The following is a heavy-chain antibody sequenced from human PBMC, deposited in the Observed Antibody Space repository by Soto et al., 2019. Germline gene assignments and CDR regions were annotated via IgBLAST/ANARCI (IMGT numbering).Heavy chain of an antibody. J-gene: IGHJ6*02. V-gene: IGHV1-18*01. CDR2: ISAYNGNT. Sequence: RASVKVSCKASGYTFTSYGISWVRQAPGQGLEWMGWISAYNGNTNYAQKLQGRVTITTDESTSTAYMELSSLRSEDTAVYYCARSMRGSGSYDGYYCGMDVWGQGTTVTVSS. D-gene: IGHD3-10*01. CDR3: ARSMRGSGSYDGYYCGMDV. CDR1: GYTFTSYG.